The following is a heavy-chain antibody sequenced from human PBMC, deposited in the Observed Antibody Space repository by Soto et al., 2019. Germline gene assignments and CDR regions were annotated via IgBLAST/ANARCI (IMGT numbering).Heavy chain of an antibody. CDR2: IYWNDDK. Sequence: QITLKESGPTLVKPTQTLTLTCTLSGFSHSTSGVAVGWIRQPPGQALEWLGHIYWNDDKYYSTSLKSRLSLSKDTSKNQVVLTITNVDPLDTGTYYCARLLSAALFSYDLWGQGTLVTVSS. CDR1: GFSHSTSGVA. D-gene: IGHD1-26*01. J-gene: IGHJ5*02. CDR3: ARLLSAALFSYDL. V-gene: IGHV2-5*01.